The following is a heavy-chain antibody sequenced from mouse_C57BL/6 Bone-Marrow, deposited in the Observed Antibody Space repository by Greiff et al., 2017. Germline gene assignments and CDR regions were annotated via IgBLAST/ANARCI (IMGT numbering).Heavy chain of an antibody. CDR1: GFTFSDYG. J-gene: IGHJ4*01. CDR3: ARRKDAIDY. Sequence: EVKLMESGGGLVQPGGSLKLSCAASGFTFSDYGMAWVRQAPRKGPEWVAFISNLAYSIYYADTVTGRFTISRENAKNTLYLEMSSLRSEDTAMYYCARRKDAIDYWGQGTSVTVSS. CDR2: ISNLAYSI. D-gene: IGHD1-3*01. V-gene: IGHV5-15*01.